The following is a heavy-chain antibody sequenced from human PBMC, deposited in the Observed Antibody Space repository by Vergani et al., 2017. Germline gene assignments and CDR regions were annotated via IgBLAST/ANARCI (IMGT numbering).Heavy chain of an antibody. CDR2: FDPEAGET. D-gene: IGHD6-13*01. J-gene: IGHJ4*02. Sequence: QVQLVQSGAEVKKPGASVKVSCKVSGYTLTELSMHWVRQAPGKGLEWMGGFDPEAGETIYAQKFHGRVTMTEDTSTVTAYMELSSLRSEDTAVYYCATTTRFVIAAAGTYYFDYWGQGTLVTVSS. CDR1: GYTLTELS. V-gene: IGHV1-24*01. CDR3: ATTTRFVIAAAGTYYFDY.